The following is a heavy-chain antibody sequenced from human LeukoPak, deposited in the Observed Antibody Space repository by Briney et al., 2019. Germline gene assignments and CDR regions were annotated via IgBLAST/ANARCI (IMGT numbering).Heavy chain of an antibody. V-gene: IGHV3-23*01. Sequence: PGGSLRLSCAASGFTFSSYAMSWARHAPGKGLELVSAISGSGGSTYYADSVKGRFTISRDNSKNTLYLQMNSLRAEDTAVYYCAKLMVTTPYFDYWGQGTLVTVSS. CDR2: ISGSGGST. D-gene: IGHD4-17*01. CDR3: AKLMVTTPYFDY. J-gene: IGHJ4*02. CDR1: GFTFSSYA.